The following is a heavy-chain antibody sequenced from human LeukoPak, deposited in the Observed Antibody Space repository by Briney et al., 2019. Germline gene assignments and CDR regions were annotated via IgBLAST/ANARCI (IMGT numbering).Heavy chain of an antibody. CDR3: ARSQVTAIPWFDP. V-gene: IGHV4-39*07. CDR1: GGSISSSSYY. CDR2: IYYRGST. D-gene: IGHD2-21*02. Sequence: SETLSLTCSVSGGSISSSSYYWGWVRQPPGKGLEWIVSIYYRGSTYYNPSLKSRVTISVDTSKNQFSLKLSSVTAADTAVYYCARSQVTAIPWFDPWGQGTLVTVSS. J-gene: IGHJ5*02.